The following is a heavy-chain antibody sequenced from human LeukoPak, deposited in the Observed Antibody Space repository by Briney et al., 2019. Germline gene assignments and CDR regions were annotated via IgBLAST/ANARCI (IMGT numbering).Heavy chain of an antibody. CDR3: ATVVPAAPNYYYYYYMDV. J-gene: IGHJ6*03. CDR1: GFTFWTYR. D-gene: IGHD2-2*01. CDR2: IDGTSTNI. Sequence: PGESLRLSCAASGFTFWTYRMNWVRQAPGKGLEWVSSIDGTSTNIYYADSVKGRFTISRDNAKNSVYLQMSSLRAEDTAVYYCATVVPAAPNYYYYYYMDVWGKGTTVTVSS. V-gene: IGHV3-21*04.